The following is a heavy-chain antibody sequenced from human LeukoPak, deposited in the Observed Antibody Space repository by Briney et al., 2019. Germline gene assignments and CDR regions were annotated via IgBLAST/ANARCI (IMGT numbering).Heavy chain of an antibody. V-gene: IGHV3-23*01. Sequence: GGSLRLSCAASGFTFSSYAMSWVRQAPGKGLEWVSALSGGGGSAYYADSVKGRFTISRDNSKNTLYLQIYSLRAEDTAVYYCARDSETETGWYYYGMDVWGQGTTVTVSS. J-gene: IGHJ6*02. CDR3: ARDSETETGWYYYGMDV. D-gene: IGHD2-21*02. CDR1: GFTFSSYA. CDR2: LSGGGGSA.